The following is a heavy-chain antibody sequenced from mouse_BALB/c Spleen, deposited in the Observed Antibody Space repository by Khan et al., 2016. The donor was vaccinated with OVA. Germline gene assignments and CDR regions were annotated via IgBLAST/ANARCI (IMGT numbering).Heavy chain of an antibody. D-gene: IGHD1-2*01. Sequence: EVELVESGGGLVQPGGSLRLSCATSGFTFTDYYMNRVRQPPGKALEWLGFNRKKASGYTTEYSPSVKGRFTISRDNSKRILNPQMNNRRTGDSATYYCARVNYGYGFACWGQGTLSTVSA. V-gene: IGHV7-3*02. CDR3: ARVNYGYGFAC. J-gene: IGHJ3*01. CDR1: GFTFTDYY. CDR2: NRKKASGYTT.